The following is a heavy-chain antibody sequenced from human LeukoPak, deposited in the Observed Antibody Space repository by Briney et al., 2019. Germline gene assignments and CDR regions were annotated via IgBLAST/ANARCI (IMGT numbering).Heavy chain of an antibody. D-gene: IGHD6-13*01. Sequence: ASVKVSCKASGYTFTSYYMHWVRQAPGQGLEWMGIINPSGSSTTYPQNFQGRVTMTSDMSTSTIYMELSNLRSEDTAIYYRARDRSTAAAGRSWYFDLWGRGTLVTVSS. CDR3: ARDRSTAAAGRSWYFDL. CDR1: GYTFTSYY. J-gene: IGHJ2*01. V-gene: IGHV1-46*01. CDR2: INPSGSST.